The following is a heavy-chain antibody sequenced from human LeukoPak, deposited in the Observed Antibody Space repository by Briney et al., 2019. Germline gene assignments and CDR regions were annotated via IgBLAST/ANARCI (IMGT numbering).Heavy chain of an antibody. J-gene: IGHJ4*02. CDR2: ISSSSSYI. Sequence: KAGGSLRLSRAASGFTFSSYSMNWVRQAPGKGLEWVSSISSSSSYIYYADSVKGRFTISRDDAKNSLYLQMNSLRAEDTVVYYCARASPLALGYCSSTSCYGFDYWGQGTLVTVSS. D-gene: IGHD2-2*01. V-gene: IGHV3-21*01. CDR1: GFTFSSYS. CDR3: ARASPLALGYCSSTSCYGFDY.